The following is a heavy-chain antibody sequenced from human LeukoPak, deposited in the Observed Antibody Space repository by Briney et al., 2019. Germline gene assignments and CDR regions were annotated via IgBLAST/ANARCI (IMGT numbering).Heavy chain of an antibody. V-gene: IGHV5-51*01. CDR1: GYSFSNYW. Sequence: GESLKISCKGSGYSFSNYWIGWVRQLPGKGLEWMGIIYPGDSDTRYSPSFQGQVTISADKSISTAYLQWSSLKASDTAMYYCARLLRNIAAAVYYFDYWGQGTLVTVSS. J-gene: IGHJ4*02. CDR3: ARLLRNIAAAVYYFDY. D-gene: IGHD6-13*01. CDR2: IYPGDSDT.